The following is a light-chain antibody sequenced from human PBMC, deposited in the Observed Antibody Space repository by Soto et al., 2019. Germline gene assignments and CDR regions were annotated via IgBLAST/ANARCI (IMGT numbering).Light chain of an antibody. CDR1: QSVSSSY. J-gene: IGKJ1*01. CDR3: QQYGSSSWT. Sequence: EIVLTQSPGTLSLSPGERATLSCRASQSVSSSYLAWYQKKPGQPPRLVMYATSSRATGIPARFSGSGSGTDFTLTISRLEPEDFAVYYCQQYGSSSWTFGQGTKVDIK. V-gene: IGKV3-20*01. CDR2: ATS.